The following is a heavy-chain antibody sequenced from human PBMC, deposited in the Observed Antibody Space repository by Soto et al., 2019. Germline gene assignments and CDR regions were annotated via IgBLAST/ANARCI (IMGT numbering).Heavy chain of an antibody. J-gene: IGHJ3*02. V-gene: IGHV5-10-1*01. CDR3: ARRYCSSSSCSYNDAFDI. D-gene: IGHD2-2*01. CDR1: GYSFTSHW. CDR2: IDPSDSYT. Sequence: PGESLKISCKGSGYSFTSHWISWVRQMPGKGLEWMRRIDPSDSYTNYRPSFQGHVTISADKSISTAYLQWSSLKASDTAMYYCARRYCSSSSCSYNDAFDIWGQGTMVTVSS.